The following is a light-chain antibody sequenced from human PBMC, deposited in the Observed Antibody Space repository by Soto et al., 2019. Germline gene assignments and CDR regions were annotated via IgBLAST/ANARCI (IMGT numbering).Light chain of an antibody. CDR3: QQDGISLLT. Sequence: EIALNQSPYTLCLSAGERATRSCRASQSVSSSYLAWYQQKPGQAPRLLIYGASSRATGIPDRFSGSGSGTDFTLTISRLEPEDFAVYYCQQDGISLLTFAEGTLLEIK. CDR2: GAS. J-gene: IGKJ5*01. CDR1: QSVSSSY. V-gene: IGKV3-20*01.